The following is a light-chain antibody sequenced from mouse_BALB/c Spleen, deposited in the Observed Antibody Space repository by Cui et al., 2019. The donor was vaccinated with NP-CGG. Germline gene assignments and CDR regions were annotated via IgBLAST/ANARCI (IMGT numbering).Light chain of an antibody. J-gene: IGLJ1*01. CDR2: GTN. Sequence: QAVLPQDSAPTTSPGETVTLTCRSSTGAVTTSNYANWVQEKPDHLFTGLIGGTNNRVPGVPARFSGSLIGDKAALTITGAQTEDEAIYFCALWYSNHWVFGGGTKLTVL. V-gene: IGLV1*01. CDR1: TGAVTTSNY. CDR3: ALWYSNHWV.